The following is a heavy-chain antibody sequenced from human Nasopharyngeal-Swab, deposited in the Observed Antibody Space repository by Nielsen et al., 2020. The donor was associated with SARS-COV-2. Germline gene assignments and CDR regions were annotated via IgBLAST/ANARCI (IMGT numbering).Heavy chain of an antibody. CDR3: ARVPPNLYSGYDLSYYYYYMDV. J-gene: IGHJ6*03. V-gene: IGHV1-69*01. CDR2: IIPIFGTA. D-gene: IGHD5-12*01. Sequence: WAPHAPGQGCGWMRGIIPIFGTANYAQKFQGRVTITADESTSTAYMELSSLRSEDTAVYYCARVPPNLYSGYDLSYYYYYMDVWGKGTTVTVSS.